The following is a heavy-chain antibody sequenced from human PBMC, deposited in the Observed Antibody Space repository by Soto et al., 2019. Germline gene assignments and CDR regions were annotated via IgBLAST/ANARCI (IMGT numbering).Heavy chain of an antibody. CDR1: GGSISSSSYY. CDR2: IYYSGST. Sequence: SETLSLTCTVSGGSISSSSYYWGWIRQPPGKGLEWIGSIYYSGSTYYNPSLKSRVTISVDTSKNQFSLKLSSVTAADTAVYYCASTPLAVAVHLFDYWGQGTLVTVSS. CDR3: ASTPLAVAVHLFDY. D-gene: IGHD6-19*01. J-gene: IGHJ4*02. V-gene: IGHV4-39*01.